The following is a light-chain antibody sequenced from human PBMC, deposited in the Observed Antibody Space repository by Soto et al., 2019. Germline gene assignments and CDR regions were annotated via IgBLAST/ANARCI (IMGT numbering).Light chain of an antibody. J-gene: IGKJ5*01. CDR2: ETS. V-gene: IGKV3-11*01. CDR1: EIVAGY. CDR3: QQRWRWPSNT. Sequence: ELVLTQSPATLSLSPGERATLSSRATEIVAGYLAWYQQKPGLPVRLLIYETSNRVKRLPDRFSGSGSGTDFTLTISSLEPEDSGVYYFQQRWRWPSNTFGQGTRLEIK.